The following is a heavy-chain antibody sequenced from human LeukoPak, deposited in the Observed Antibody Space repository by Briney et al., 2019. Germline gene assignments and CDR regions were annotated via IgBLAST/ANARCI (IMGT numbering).Heavy chain of an antibody. Sequence: GASVKVSCEASCYTFPSYGISWVRQAPGQGLEWMGWSSAYNGKTNYAQKLQGRVTMTTDTSTSTAYMELRSLRSDDTAVYYCASGCSGGSYYFDYWGQGTLVTVSS. CDR2: SSAYNGKT. V-gene: IGHV1-18*01. D-gene: IGHD2-15*01. CDR1: CYTFPSYG. CDR3: ASGCSGGSYYFDY. J-gene: IGHJ4*02.